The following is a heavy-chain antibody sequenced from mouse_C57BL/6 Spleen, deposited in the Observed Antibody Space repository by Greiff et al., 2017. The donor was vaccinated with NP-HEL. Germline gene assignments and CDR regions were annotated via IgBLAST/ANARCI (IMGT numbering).Heavy chain of an antibody. D-gene: IGHD2-4*01. CDR2: IDPEDGET. CDR3: ARSAPRGGYDWRFAY. J-gene: IGHJ3*01. V-gene: IGHV14-2*01. CDR1: GFNIKDYY. Sequence: VQLQQSGAELVKPGASVKLSCTASGFNIKDYYMHWVKQRTEQGLEWIGRIDPEDGETKYAPKFQGKATITADTSSHTAYLPLSSLTSEDTAVYYGARSAPRGGYDWRFAYWGQGTLVTVSA.